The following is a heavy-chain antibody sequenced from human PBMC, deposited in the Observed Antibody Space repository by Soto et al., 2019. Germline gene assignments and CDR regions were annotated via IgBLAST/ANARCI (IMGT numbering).Heavy chain of an antibody. J-gene: IGHJ5*02. CDR2: IIPIFGTA. Sequence: QVQLVQSGAEVKKPGSSVKVSCKASGGSFSSYAISWVRQAPGQGLEWMGGIIPIFGTANYAQKFQGRVTITADESTSTAYMELSSLRSEDTAVYYCARDEELTGPYCSSTSCYWKTSAWFDPWGQGTLVTVSS. CDR3: ARDEELTGPYCSSTSCYWKTSAWFDP. D-gene: IGHD2-2*01. CDR1: GGSFSSYA. V-gene: IGHV1-69*01.